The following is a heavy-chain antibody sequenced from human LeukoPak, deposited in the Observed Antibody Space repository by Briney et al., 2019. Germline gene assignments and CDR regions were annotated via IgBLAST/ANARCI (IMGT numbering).Heavy chain of an antibody. Sequence: PGGSLRLSCAASGFTFSSYAMSWVRQAPGKGLEWVSAISGSGGSTYYADSVKGRFTISRDNSKNTLYLQMNSLRAEDTAVYYCANPGWTSYGDYADDAFDIWGQGTMVTVSS. CDR1: GFTFSSYA. V-gene: IGHV3-23*01. D-gene: IGHD4-17*01. CDR2: ISGSGGST. CDR3: ANPGWTSYGDYADDAFDI. J-gene: IGHJ3*02.